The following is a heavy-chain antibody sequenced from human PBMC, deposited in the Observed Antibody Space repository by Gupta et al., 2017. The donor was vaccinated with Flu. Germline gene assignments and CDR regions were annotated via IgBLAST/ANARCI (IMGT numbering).Heavy chain of an antibody. J-gene: IGHJ1*01. Sequence: MSWVRQAPGKGLEWVSAISGSGGSTYYADSVKGRFTISRDNSKNTLYLQMNSLRAEDTAVYYCAKGFHPVRKWELRYFQHWGQGTLVTISS. CDR3: AKGFHPVRKWELRYFQH. CDR2: ISGSGGST. D-gene: IGHD1-26*01. V-gene: IGHV3-23*01.